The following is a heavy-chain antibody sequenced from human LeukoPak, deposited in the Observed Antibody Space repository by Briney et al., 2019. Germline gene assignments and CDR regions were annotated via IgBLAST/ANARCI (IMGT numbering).Heavy chain of an antibody. D-gene: IGHD3-22*01. V-gene: IGHV3-74*01. CDR3: ASLTHYNSRSFAFDI. J-gene: IGHJ3*02. CDR1: GFIFSRYW. Sequence: GGSLRLSCAASGFIFSRYWMYWVRQAPGKGLVWVSHINPDGTSTNYGDFVKGRFTISRDNAKNTLYLQMNSLRVEDTALYFCASLTHYNSRSFAFDIWGPGTMVTVSS. CDR2: INPDGTST.